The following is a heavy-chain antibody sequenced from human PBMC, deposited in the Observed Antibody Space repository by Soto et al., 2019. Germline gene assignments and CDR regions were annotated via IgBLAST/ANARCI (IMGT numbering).Heavy chain of an antibody. CDR2: ISGSGGST. V-gene: IGHV3-23*01. CDR3: AKTYHDFWSGYHYYFDY. J-gene: IGHJ4*02. CDR1: GFTFSSYA. D-gene: IGHD3-3*01. Sequence: ESLKISCAASGFTFSSYAMSWVRQAPGKGLEWVSAISGSGGSTYYADSVKGRFTISRDNSKNTLYLQMNSLRAEDTAVYYCAKTYHDFWSGYHYYFDYWGQGTLVTVSS.